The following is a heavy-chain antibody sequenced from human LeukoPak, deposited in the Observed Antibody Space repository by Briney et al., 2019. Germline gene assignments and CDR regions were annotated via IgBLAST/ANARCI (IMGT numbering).Heavy chain of an antibody. CDR2: INHSGST. V-gene: IGHV4-34*01. Sequence: SETLSLTCAVYGGSFSGYYWSWIRQPPGKGLEWIGVINHSGSTNYNPSLKSRVTISVDTSKNQFPLKLSSVTAADTAVYYCARGRRDYYGSGSYAFDYWGQGTLVTVSS. J-gene: IGHJ4*02. D-gene: IGHD3-10*01. CDR1: GGSFSGYY. CDR3: ARGRRDYYGSGSYAFDY.